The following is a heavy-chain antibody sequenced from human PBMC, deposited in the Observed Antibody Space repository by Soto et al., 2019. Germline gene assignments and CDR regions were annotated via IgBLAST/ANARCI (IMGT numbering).Heavy chain of an antibody. V-gene: IGHV4-4*02. CDR3: ARELYYYGSGSPFDY. CDR2: IYHSGST. D-gene: IGHD3-10*01. CDR1: GGSISSSNW. J-gene: IGHJ4*02. Sequence: SETLSLTCAVSGGSISSSNWWSWVRQPPGKGLEWIGEIYHSGSTNYNPSLKSRVTISVDKSKNQSSLKLSSVTAADTAVYYCARELYYYGSGSPFDYWGQGTLVTVSS.